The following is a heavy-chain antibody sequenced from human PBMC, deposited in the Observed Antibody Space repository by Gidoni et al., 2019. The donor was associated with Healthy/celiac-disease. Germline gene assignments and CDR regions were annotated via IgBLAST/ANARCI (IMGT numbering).Heavy chain of an antibody. CDR2: ISGSGGST. D-gene: IGHD1-1*01. V-gene: IGHV3-23*01. Sequence: EVQLLESGGGLLQPGWSLRLSCAASGFTFSSDAMSWVRQAPGKGLEWVSAISGSGGSTYYADSVKGRFTISRDNAKNTLYLQMNSLRAEDTAVYYCAKGPLSTPRGYFDYWGQGTLVTVSA. CDR1: GFTFSSDA. CDR3: AKGPLSTPRGYFDY. J-gene: IGHJ4*02.